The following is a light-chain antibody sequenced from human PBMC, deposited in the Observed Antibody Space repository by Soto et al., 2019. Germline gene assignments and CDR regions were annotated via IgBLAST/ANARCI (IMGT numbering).Light chain of an antibody. CDR2: GAS. Sequence: IVLTQSPATLSLSPGERATLSCRASQSVGSNLAWYQQKPGQAPRLLIYGASTGATGIPARFSGSGSGTEFTLTISSLQSEDFAVYYCQQYNNGPPITFGQGTRLEIK. CDR1: QSVGSN. J-gene: IGKJ5*01. V-gene: IGKV3-15*01. CDR3: QQYNNGPPIT.